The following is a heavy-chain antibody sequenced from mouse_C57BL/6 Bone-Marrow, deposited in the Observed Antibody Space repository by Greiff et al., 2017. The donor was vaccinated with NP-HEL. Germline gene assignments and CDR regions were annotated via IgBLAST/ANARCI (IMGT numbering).Heavy chain of an antibody. J-gene: IGHJ2*01. Sequence: EVQLMESGGGLVQSGRSLRLSCATSGFTFSDFYMEWVRQAPGKGLEWIAASRNKANDYTTEYSASVKGRFIVSRDTSQSILYLPMNALRAEDTAIYYCARGPVIDYWGQGTTLTVSS. CDR3: ARGPVIDY. CDR2: SRNKANDYTT. V-gene: IGHV7-1*01. CDR1: GFTFSDFY.